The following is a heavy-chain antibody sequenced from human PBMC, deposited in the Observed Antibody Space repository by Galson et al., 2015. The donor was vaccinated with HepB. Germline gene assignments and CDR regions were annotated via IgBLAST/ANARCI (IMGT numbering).Heavy chain of an antibody. Sequence: QSGAEVKKPGESLKISCKASGYTFTGYYMHWVRQAPGQGLEWMRRINPNSGGTNYAQKFQGRVTMTRDSSVSTAYMELSRLRSDDTAVYYCARVLSGGGEDDYWGQGTLVTVSS. CDR3: ARVLSGGGEDDY. D-gene: IGHD3-10*01. J-gene: IGHJ4*02. V-gene: IGHV1-2*06. CDR1: GYTFTGYY. CDR2: INPNSGGT.